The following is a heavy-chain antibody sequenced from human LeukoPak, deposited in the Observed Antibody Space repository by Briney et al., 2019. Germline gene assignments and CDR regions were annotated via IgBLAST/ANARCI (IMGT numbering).Heavy chain of an antibody. CDR1: GGSISSTTYC. J-gene: IGHJ4*02. CDR3: VKHIPYHANLDY. D-gene: IGHD2-2*01. CDR2: MYYSGST. Sequence: SETLSLTCTVSGGSISSTTYCWSWVRQPPGKGLEWIGCMYYSGSTYYSSSLKGRVTISLDTPKNQFSLRLNSVTASDTAVYYCVKHIPYHANLDYWGQGILVTVSS. V-gene: IGHV4-39*01.